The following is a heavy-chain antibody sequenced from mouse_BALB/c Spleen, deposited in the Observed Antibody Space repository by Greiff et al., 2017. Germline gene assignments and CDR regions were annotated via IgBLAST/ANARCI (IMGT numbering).Heavy chain of an antibody. CDR2: INPSSGYT. CDR1: GYTFTSYT. Sequence: VQLQQSGAELARPGASVKMSCKASGYTFTSYTMHWVKQRPGQGLEWIGYINPSSGYTNYNQKFKDKATLTADKSSSTAYMQLSSLTSEDSAVYYCARSRDYGYDAMDYWGQGTSVTVSS. V-gene: IGHV1-4*01. CDR3: ARSRDYGYDAMDY. D-gene: IGHD1-2*01. J-gene: IGHJ4*01.